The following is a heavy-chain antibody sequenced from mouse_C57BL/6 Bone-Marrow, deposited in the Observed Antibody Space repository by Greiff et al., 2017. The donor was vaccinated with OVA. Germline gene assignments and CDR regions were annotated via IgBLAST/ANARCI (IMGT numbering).Heavy chain of an antibody. CDR1: GFNIKDDY. CDR3: TTWSLFDY. D-gene: IGHD6-1*01. J-gene: IGHJ2*01. CDR2: IDPENGDT. V-gene: IGHV14-4*01. Sequence: EVQLQQSGAELVRPGASVKLSCTASGFNIKDDYMHWVKQRPEQGLEWIGWIDPENGDTEYASKFQGKATITADTSSNPAYLQLSSLTSEDTAVYYCTTWSLFDYWGQGTTLTVSS.